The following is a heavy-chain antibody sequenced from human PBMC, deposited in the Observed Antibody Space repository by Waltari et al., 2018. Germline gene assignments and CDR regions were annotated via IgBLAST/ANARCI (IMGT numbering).Heavy chain of an antibody. CDR1: GFTFSSYG. V-gene: IGHV3-30*02. J-gene: IGHJ4*02. D-gene: IGHD2-15*01. CDR2: IRYDGSNK. Sequence: QVQLVESGGGVVQPGGSLRLSCAASGFTFSSYGMHWVRQAPGKGLEWVAFIRYDGSNKYYADSVKGRFTISRDNSKNTLYLQMNSLRAEDTAVYYCARDDLKDIVPFDYWGQGTLVTVPS. CDR3: ARDDLKDIVPFDY.